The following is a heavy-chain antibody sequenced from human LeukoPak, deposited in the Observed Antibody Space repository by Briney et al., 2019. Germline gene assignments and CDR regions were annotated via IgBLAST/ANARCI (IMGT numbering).Heavy chain of an antibody. CDR1: GYTFTGYY. D-gene: IGHD5-18*01. CDR3: AVVDTAMVSYYCYGMDV. CDR2: INPNSGGT. J-gene: IGHJ6*02. V-gene: IGHV1-2*02. Sequence: ASVKVSCKASGYTFTGYYMHWVRQAPGQGLEWMGWINPNSGGTNYAQKFQGRVTMTRDTSISTAYMELSRLRSDDTAVYYCAVVDTAMVSYYCYGMDVWGQGTTVTVSS.